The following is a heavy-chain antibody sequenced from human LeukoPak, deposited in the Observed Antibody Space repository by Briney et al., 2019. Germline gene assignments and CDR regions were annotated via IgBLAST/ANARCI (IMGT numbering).Heavy chain of an antibody. V-gene: IGHV4-59*01. CDR3: ARDGRFYDSSGYYYFDY. J-gene: IGHJ4*02. D-gene: IGHD3-22*01. Sequence: KPSETLSLTCTVSGASITSYYWSWIRQPPGKGLEWIGYIHYSGSTDKNPSLKSRVTMSTDTSKKQFSLRLTSVTAADTAVYYCARDGRFYDSSGYYYFDYWGQGTLVTVSS. CDR2: IHYSGST. CDR1: GASITSYY.